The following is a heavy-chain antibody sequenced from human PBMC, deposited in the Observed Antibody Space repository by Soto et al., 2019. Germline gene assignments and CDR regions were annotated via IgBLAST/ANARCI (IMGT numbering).Heavy chain of an antibody. V-gene: IGHV3-66*04. CDR3: ARHGSSGRALNFDY. J-gene: IGHJ4*02. CDR2: IYSGGST. Sequence: PGGSLRLSCAASGFTVSSNYMSWVRQAPGKGLEWVSVIYSGGSTYYADSVKGRFTISRDNSKNTLYLQMNSLRAADTAVYYCARHGSSGRALNFDYWGQGTLVTVSS. D-gene: IGHD6-19*01. CDR1: GFTVSSNY.